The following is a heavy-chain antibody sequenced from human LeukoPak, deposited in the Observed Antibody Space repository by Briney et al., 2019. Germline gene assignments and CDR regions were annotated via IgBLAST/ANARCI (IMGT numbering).Heavy chain of an antibody. D-gene: IGHD3-10*01. CDR1: GGSISSGGYY. CDR3: ARVGLLWFGGREGYYGMDV. CDR2: IYTSGST. Sequence: SETLSLTCTVSGGSISSGGYYWSWIRQPAGKGLEWIGRIYTSGSTNYNPALKSRVTISVDTSKNQFSPKLSSVTAADTAVYYCARVGLLWFGGREGYYGMDVWGQGTTVTVSS. J-gene: IGHJ6*02. V-gene: IGHV4-61*02.